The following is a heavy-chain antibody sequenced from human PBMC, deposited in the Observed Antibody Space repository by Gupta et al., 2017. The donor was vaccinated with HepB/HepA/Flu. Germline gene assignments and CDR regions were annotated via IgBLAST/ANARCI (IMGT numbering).Heavy chain of an antibody. CDR1: DYSFNSYY. CDR3: ARGYCSGTSCFDP. D-gene: IGHD2-15*01. CDR2: ISHDRGS. V-gene: IGHV4-34*02. J-gene: IGHJ5*02. Sequence: QVQLQQWGAGLLKPSETLSLTCAVNDYSFNSYYWAWIRQSPGKGLEWIGEISHDRGSNYNPSLKSRVTISVDTSRNQISLTMTSMTVADTAMYYCARGYCSGTSCFDPWGQGILVTVSS.